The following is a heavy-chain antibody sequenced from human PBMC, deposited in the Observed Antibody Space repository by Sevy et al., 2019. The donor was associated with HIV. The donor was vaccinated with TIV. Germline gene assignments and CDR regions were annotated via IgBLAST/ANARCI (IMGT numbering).Heavy chain of an antibody. CDR3: TTDGAYCSGGSCYLDYYYGMDV. D-gene: IGHD2-15*01. Sequence: GGSLRLSCAASGFTFSNAWMSLVRQAPGKGLEWVGRIKSKTDGGTTDYAAPVKGRFTISRDDSKNTLYLQMNSLKTEDTAVYYCTTDGAYCSGGSCYLDYYYGMDVWGQGTTVTVSS. J-gene: IGHJ6*02. CDR1: GFTFSNAW. V-gene: IGHV3-15*01. CDR2: IKSKTDGGTT.